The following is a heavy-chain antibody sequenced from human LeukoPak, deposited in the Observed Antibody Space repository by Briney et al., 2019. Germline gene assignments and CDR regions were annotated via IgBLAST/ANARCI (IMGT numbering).Heavy chain of an antibody. D-gene: IGHD5-18*01. J-gene: IGHJ4*02. CDR2: IRYDGSNK. CDR3: AKDRDTAMVTIDY. Sequence: GGSLRLSCAASGFTFSSYGMHWVRQAPGKGLEWVAFIRYDGSNKYYADSVKGRFTISRDNSKNTLYLQMNSLRAEDTAVYYCAKDRDTAMVTIDYWGQGTLVTVSS. V-gene: IGHV3-30*02. CDR1: GFTFSSYG.